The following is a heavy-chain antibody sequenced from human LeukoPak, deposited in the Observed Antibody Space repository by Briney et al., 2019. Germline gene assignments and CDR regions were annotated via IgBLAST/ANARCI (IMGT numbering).Heavy chain of an antibody. D-gene: IGHD5-18*01. CDR3: ARSRGYSYGSDY. J-gene: IGHJ4*02. CDR1: GYSISSGYY. V-gene: IGHV4-38-2*02. CDR2: IHHSGST. Sequence: PSETLSLTCTVSGYSISSGYYWGWIRQPPGKGLAWIGSIHHSGSTYYNPSLKSRVTISVDTSKNQFSLKLSSVTAADTAVYYCARSRGYSYGSDYWGQGTLVTVSS.